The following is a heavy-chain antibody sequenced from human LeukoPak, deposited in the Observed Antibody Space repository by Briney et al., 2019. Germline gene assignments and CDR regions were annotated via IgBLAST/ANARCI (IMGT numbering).Heavy chain of an antibody. CDR3: ARGRPHGNDY. CDR1: GFTFSSYW. CDR2: IASDGSST. Sequence: GGSLRLSCAASGFTFSSYWMNWVRQAPGKGLVWVSRIASDGSSTTCADSVKGRFSISRDNAKNTLYLQMNSLRVEDTAVYYCARGRPHGNDYWGQGTLVTVSS. V-gene: IGHV3-74*01. J-gene: IGHJ4*02. D-gene: IGHD4-23*01.